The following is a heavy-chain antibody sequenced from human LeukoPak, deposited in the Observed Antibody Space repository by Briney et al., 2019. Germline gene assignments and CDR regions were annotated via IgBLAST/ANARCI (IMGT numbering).Heavy chain of an antibody. CDR1: GFTFSDYW. J-gene: IGHJ4*02. V-gene: IGHV3-7*01. Sequence: GGSLRLSCVASGFTFSDYWMTSVRQAPGKGLEWVANIKQDGSEKYYVDSVKGRFTISRDNAKNSLYLQMNTLRAEDTAVYYCARGSPVDYWGQGTLVTVSS. CDR3: ARGSPVDY. CDR2: IKQDGSEK.